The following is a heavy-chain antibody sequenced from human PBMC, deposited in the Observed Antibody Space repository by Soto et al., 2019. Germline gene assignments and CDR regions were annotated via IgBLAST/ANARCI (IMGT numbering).Heavy chain of an antibody. CDR1: GFTFSSYD. CDR3: ARVEGVPNHFDY. J-gene: IGHJ4*02. V-gene: IGHV3-13*01. D-gene: IGHD3-3*01. Sequence: PGXXXXLSXXAXGFTFSSYDXHWVRQATGKGLEWVSAIGTAGDTYYPGSVKGRFTISRENAKNSLYLQMNSLRAGDTAVYYCARVEGVPNHFDYWGQGTLVTVSS. CDR2: IGTAGDT.